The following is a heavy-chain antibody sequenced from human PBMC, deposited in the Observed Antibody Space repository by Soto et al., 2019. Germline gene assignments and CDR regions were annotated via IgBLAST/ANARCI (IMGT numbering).Heavy chain of an antibody. J-gene: IGHJ4*02. V-gene: IGHV2-5*02. CDR2: IYWDDDQ. D-gene: IGHD4-17*01. CDR3: AHRTGDGALFDY. Sequence: QITLKESGPTLVKPTQTLTLTCTFSGFSLNTNGVSVGWVRQPPGRALEWLALIYWDDDQHYSPSLKSRLTITKDTSKNQVVLTMTNMDPVDTATYYCAHRTGDGALFDYWGQGTLVTVSS. CDR1: GFSLNTNGVS.